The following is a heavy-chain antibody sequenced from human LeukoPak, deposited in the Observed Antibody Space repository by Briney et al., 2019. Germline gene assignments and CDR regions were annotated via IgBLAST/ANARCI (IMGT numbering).Heavy chain of an antibody. CDR1: GYTFTLHF. J-gene: IGHJ4*02. CDR3: ARARSSGWYDYFDY. CDR2: INPGGGST. Sequence: ASVKVSCKASGYTFTLHFMHWVRQAPGQGLEWMGIINPGGGSTTYAQQFQGRVTMTRDTSTSTAYMELSRLRSDDTAVYYCARARSSGWYDYFDYWGQGTLVTVSS. D-gene: IGHD6-19*01. V-gene: IGHV1-46*01.